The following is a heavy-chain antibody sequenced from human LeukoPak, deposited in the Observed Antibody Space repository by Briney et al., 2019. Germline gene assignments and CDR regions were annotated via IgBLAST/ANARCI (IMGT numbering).Heavy chain of an antibody. D-gene: IGHD3-9*01. J-gene: IGHJ3*02. V-gene: IGHV4-31*03. CDR1: GGSISSGGYY. CDR2: IYYSGST. Sequence: SQTLSLTCTVAGGSISSGGYYWSWIRQHPGKGLEWIGYIYYSGSTYYNPSLKSRVTISVDTSKNQFSLKLSSVTAADTAVYYCARAGLYYDILTGHDAFDIWGQGTMVTVSS. CDR3: ARAGLYYDILTGHDAFDI.